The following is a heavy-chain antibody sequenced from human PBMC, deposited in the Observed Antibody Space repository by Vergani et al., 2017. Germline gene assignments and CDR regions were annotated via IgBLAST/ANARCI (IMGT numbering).Heavy chain of an antibody. CDR2: LRYDGNTK. CDR3: VKDRGASIGFDD. J-gene: IGHJ4*02. V-gene: IGHV3-30*02. D-gene: IGHD2-2*01. CDR1: RFSFGSYG. Sequence: QVQLVESGGGVVQPGGSLRLSRAASRFSFGSYGMHWVRVRQAPGKGLEWLAYLRYDGNTKQYADSVNGRFTISRDNSKNMLYLQMDSLRPEDTAMFYCVKDRGASIGFDDWGQGTQVTVSS.